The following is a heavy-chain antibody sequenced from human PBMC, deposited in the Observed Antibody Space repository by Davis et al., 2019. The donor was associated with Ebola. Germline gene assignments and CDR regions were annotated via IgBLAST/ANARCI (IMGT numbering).Heavy chain of an antibody. D-gene: IGHD3-3*01. J-gene: IGHJ6*04. Sequence: GGSLRLSCTDSVITFSIYAMTWVRQAPGKGLEWVSAIIGSGGSTYYADSVKGRFTISRDNSKKTLYLQMNSLRAEDTAVYYCAKSGLSFGVVKYHYGMDVWGKGTTVTVSS. CDR2: IIGSGGST. CDR1: VITFSIYA. CDR3: AKSGLSFGVVKYHYGMDV. V-gene: IGHV3-23*01.